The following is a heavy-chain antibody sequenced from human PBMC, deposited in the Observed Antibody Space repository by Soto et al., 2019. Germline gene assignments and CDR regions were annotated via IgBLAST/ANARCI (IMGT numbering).Heavy chain of an antibody. CDR1: GYTVTSYG. V-gene: IGHV1-18*01. D-gene: IGHD1-1*01. CDR2: ISAYNGNT. CDR3: ARVGELERPYYYYGMDV. J-gene: IGHJ6*02. Sequence: GSSVKVSCKASGYTVTSYGISWVRQAPVQGLEWMGWISAYNGNTNYAQKLQGRVTMTTDTSTITAYMELRSLRSDDTAVYYCARVGELERPYYYYGMDVWGQGTTVTVSS.